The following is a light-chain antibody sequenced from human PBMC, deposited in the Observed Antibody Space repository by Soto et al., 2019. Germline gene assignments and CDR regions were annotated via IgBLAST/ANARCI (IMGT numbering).Light chain of an antibody. CDR2: WAS. J-gene: IGKJ3*01. CDR1: QSVLYSSNNKNY. Sequence: DIVMTQSPDSLAVSLGERATINCKSSQSVLYSSNNKNYLAWYQQKPGQPPKLLIYWASTRESGVPDRFSGSGSGTDFTLPISSLQAAAVAVYYCQQYYSTPFTFGPGTKVDIK. V-gene: IGKV4-1*01. CDR3: QQYYSTPFT.